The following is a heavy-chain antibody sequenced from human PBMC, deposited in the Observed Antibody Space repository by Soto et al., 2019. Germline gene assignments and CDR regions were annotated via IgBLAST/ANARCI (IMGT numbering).Heavy chain of an antibody. CDR1: GFTFSSYA. CDR3: ARGRIAVAGPLPDY. J-gene: IGHJ4*02. Sequence: GGSLRLSCAASGFTFSSYAMHWVRQAPGKGLEWVATISFNGVNEYYADSVKGRFTISRDNSKKTLFLQMNSLRDEDTALYYCARGRIAVAGPLPDYWGQGTLVTVSS. V-gene: IGHV3-30-3*01. CDR2: ISFNGVNE. D-gene: IGHD6-19*01.